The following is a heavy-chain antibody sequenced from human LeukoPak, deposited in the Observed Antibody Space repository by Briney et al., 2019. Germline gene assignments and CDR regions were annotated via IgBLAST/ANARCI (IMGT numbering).Heavy chain of an antibody. Sequence: GGSLRLSCVVSGSSLSNYAMNWVRQAPGKGPEWVSYISSANSHIYYADSVKGRFIISRDNAKNSLYLQMNSLRAEDTAVYYCASHYCGSGKLEYWGQGTLVTVSS. J-gene: IGHJ4*02. D-gene: IGHD3-10*01. CDR2: ISSANSHI. CDR3: ASHYCGSGKLEY. V-gene: IGHV3-21*01. CDR1: GSSLSNYA.